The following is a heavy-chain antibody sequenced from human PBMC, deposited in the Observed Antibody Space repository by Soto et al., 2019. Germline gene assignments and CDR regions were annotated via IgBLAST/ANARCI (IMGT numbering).Heavy chain of an antibody. V-gene: IGHV1-69*06. Sequence: QVQLVQSGAEVKKPGSSLKVSAKASGGTFRSKQTSWGRQAPGQGLEWMGGIIPIYASPNYAQNFQGRVTVTADKATSTAYLELSRLKFADSAIYYCAVTVTGSRSPLAHWGRGTLVIVSS. D-gene: IGHD3-9*01. J-gene: IGHJ4*02. CDR1: GGTFRSKQ. CDR2: IIPIYASP. CDR3: AVTVTGSRSPLAH.